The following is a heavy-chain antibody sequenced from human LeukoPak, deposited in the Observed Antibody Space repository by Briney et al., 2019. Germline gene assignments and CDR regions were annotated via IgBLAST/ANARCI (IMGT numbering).Heavy chain of an antibody. V-gene: IGHV3-11*04. CDR2: ISGSGSTI. D-gene: IGHD4-17*01. Sequence: PGGSLRLSCADSEFTIRDHYVSWIRQAPGKGLEWVSYISGSGSTIYYGDSVKGRFSISRDDAKKSVYLQMNSLRAEDTAVYYCARGSKGTVTTAVDYWGQGTLVTVSS. CDR3: ARGSKGTVTTAVDY. J-gene: IGHJ4*02. CDR1: EFTIRDHY.